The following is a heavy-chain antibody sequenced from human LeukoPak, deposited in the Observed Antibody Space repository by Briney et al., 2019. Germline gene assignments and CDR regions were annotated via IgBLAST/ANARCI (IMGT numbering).Heavy chain of an antibody. J-gene: IGHJ5*02. CDR1: GFTFRNYG. V-gene: IGHV3-30*02. D-gene: IGHD2-15*01. CDR2: IWHDGSNK. Sequence: GGSLRLSCAASGFTFRNYGMHWVRQAPGKGLEWVAFIWHDGSNKYYTDSVKGRFTISRDNSKNTLYLQMNSLRAEDTAVYYCAKDFSGYCSGGSCYGGSNWFDPWGQGTLVTVSS. CDR3: AKDFSGYCSGGSCYGGSNWFDP.